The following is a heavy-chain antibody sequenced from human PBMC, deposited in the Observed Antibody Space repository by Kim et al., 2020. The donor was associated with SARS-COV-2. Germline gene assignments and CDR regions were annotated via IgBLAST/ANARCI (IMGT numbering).Heavy chain of an antibody. Sequence: AQKFKGRVTLTADESTSTAYMELSSLRSEDTAVYYCARCLGVRGWGHFDYWGQGTLVTVSS. J-gene: IGHJ4*02. CDR3: ARCLGVRGWGHFDY. V-gene: IGHV1-69*01. D-gene: IGHD6-19*01.